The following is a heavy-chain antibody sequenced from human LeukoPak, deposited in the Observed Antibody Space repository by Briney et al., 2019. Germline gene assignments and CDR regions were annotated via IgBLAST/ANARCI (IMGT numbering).Heavy chain of an antibody. CDR3: ATGTLIAGYFDY. Sequence: ASVKVSCKVSGYTLTELSMHWVRQAPGKGHEWMGGFDPEDGETIYAQKFQGRVTMTEDTSTDTAYMELSSLRSEDTAVYYCATGTLIAGYFDYWGQGTLVTVSS. CDR1: GYTLTELS. V-gene: IGHV1-24*01. J-gene: IGHJ4*02. D-gene: IGHD6-13*01. CDR2: FDPEDGET.